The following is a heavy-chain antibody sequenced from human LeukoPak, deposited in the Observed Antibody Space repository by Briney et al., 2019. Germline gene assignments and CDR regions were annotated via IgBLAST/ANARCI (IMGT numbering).Heavy chain of an antibody. Sequence: PSETLSLTCTVSGGSISSGDYYWSWIRQPPGKGLEWIGYIYYSGSTYYNPSLKSRVTISVDTSKNQFSLKLCSVTAADTAVYYCARVVFPFGVVIITPGTFDYWGQGTLVTVSS. J-gene: IGHJ4*02. D-gene: IGHD3-3*01. V-gene: IGHV4-30-4*08. CDR2: IYYSGST. CDR3: ARVVFPFGVVIITPGTFDY. CDR1: GGSISSGDYY.